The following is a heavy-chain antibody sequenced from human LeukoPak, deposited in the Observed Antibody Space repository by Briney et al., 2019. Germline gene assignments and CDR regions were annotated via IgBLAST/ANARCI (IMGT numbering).Heavy chain of an antibody. Sequence: GGSLRLSCAASGFTFSSHWMHWVRQAPGKGLVWVSRINSDGSSTSYADSVKGRLTISRDNAKNTLYLHMNSLRAEDTAVYYCARVLTGTAPFDYWGQGTLVTVSS. J-gene: IGHJ4*02. V-gene: IGHV3-74*01. CDR3: ARVLTGTAPFDY. CDR1: GFTFSSHW. D-gene: IGHD1-20*01. CDR2: INSDGSST.